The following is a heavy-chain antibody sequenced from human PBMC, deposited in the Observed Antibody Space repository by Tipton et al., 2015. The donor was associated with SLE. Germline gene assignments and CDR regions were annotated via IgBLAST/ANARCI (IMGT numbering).Heavy chain of an antibody. CDR1: GGSFSGYY. CDR2: IYTSGST. Sequence: TLSLTCAVYGGSFSGYYWSWIRQPAGKGLEWIGRIYTSGSTNYNPSLKSRVTMSVDTSKNQFSLKLSSVTAADTAVYYCARSPRESSGWYYFDYWGQGTLVTVSS. D-gene: IGHD6-19*01. J-gene: IGHJ4*02. V-gene: IGHV4-59*10. CDR3: ARSPRESSGWYYFDY.